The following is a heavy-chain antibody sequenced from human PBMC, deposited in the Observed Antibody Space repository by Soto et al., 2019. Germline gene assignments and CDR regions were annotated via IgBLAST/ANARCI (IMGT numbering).Heavy chain of an antibody. Sequence: QPVGSLRLSCAASGFTFSSYGMHWVRQAPGKGLEWVAVISYDGSNKYYADSVKGRFTISRDNSKNTLYLQMNSLRAEDTAVYYCAKANGDYGYFDYWGQGTLVTVSS. CDR3: AKANGDYGYFDY. V-gene: IGHV3-30*18. CDR1: GFTFSSYG. CDR2: ISYDGSNK. J-gene: IGHJ4*02. D-gene: IGHD4-17*01.